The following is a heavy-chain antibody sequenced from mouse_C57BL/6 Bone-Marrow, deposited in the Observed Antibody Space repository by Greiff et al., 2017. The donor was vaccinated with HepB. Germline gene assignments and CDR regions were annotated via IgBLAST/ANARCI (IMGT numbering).Heavy chain of an antibody. D-gene: IGHD1-1*01. V-gene: IGHV1-80*01. J-gene: IGHJ2*01. CDR2: IYPGDGDT. CDR1: GYAFSSYW. CDR3: ARSPITTVVDY. Sequence: LQESGAELVKPGASVKISCKASGYAFSSYWMNWVKQRPGKGLEWIGQIYPGDGDTNYNGKFKGKATLTADKSSSTAYMQLSSLTSEDSAVYFCARSPITTVVDYWGQGTTLTVSS.